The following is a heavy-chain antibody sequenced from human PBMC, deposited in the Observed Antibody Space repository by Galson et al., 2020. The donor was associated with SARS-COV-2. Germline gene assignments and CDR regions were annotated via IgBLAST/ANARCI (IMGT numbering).Heavy chain of an antibody. V-gene: IGHV3-21*01. CDR3: ARDEGIRGYNYGRLYYGMDV. J-gene: IGHJ6*02. Sequence: NSGGSLRLSCAASGFPFSTYSMNWVRLAPGKGLEWVSSISTSSSYTYYVDSVKGQFSISRDNPRNSLYLQKNSLRAEDTAVYYCARDEGIRGYNYGRLYYGMDVWGQGTTVTVSS. D-gene: IGHD5-18*01. CDR1: GFPFSTYS. CDR2: ISTSSSYT.